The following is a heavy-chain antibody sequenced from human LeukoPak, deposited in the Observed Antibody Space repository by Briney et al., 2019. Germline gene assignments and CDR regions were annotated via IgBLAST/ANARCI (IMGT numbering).Heavy chain of an antibody. V-gene: IGHV3-23*01. J-gene: IGHJ4*02. Sequence: GGSLRLPCVVSDFTFAVSWVRQAPGKGLEWISTINGRGDDSFHADSVKGRFTISRDTTKNTLYLRMSSLRAADTAMYFCVRMRGPERRHCFDYWSQGALLIVSS. CDR3: VRMRGPERRHCFDY. CDR1: DFTFA. CDR2: INGRGDDS. D-gene: IGHD2-2*01.